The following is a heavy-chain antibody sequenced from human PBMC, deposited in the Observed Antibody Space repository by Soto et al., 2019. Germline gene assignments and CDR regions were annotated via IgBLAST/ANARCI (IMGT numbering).Heavy chain of an antibody. CDR3: ARDRGGNEFWIGYPTGYFDP. CDR1: GFTFSNTV. V-gene: IGHV3-30*03. Sequence: GGSLRLSCAASGFTFSNTVMHWVRQAPGKGLEWLAVISYDGSNKDYGESVKGRITISRDNSKDTLYLQMNSLRPEDTAVYHCARDRGGNEFWIGYPTGYFDPWGQGTLVTVSS. J-gene: IGHJ5*02. D-gene: IGHD2-2*03. CDR2: ISYDGSNK.